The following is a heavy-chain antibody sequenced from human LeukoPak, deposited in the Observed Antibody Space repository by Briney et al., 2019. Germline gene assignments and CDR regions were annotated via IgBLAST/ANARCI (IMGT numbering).Heavy chain of an antibody. CDR2: IYYSGST. CDR1: GGSISSGDYY. J-gene: IGHJ4*02. CDR3: ARVNYYGSGSYYRIDY. V-gene: IGHV4-30-4*08. D-gene: IGHD3-10*01. Sequence: SQTLSLTCTVSGGSISSGDYYWSWIRQPPGKGLEWIGYIYYSGSTYYNPSLKSRVTISVDTSKNQFSLKLSSVTAADTAVYYCARVNYYGSGSYYRIDYWGQGTLVTVSS.